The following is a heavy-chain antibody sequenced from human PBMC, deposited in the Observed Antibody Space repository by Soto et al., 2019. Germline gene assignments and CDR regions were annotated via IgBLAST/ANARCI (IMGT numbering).Heavy chain of an antibody. D-gene: IGHD1-1*01. CDR3: GRSSATVNGWWGYGLDV. CDR1: GFTFSDYF. CDR2: ISGSCSSSI. V-gene: IGHV3-11*01. J-gene: IGHJ6*02. Sequence: QVQLVESGGALVKPGGSLRLSCAASGFTFSDYFMTWIRQAPVKGLEWVSYISGSCSSSIFYADSVQVRFIISRDNANTSLNLQMIRLKAVDTAVYYCGRSSATVNGWWGYGLDVWGQGTTVTVSS.